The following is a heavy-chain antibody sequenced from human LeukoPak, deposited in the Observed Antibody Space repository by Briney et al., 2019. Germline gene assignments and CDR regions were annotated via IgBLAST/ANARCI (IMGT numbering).Heavy chain of an antibody. CDR3: AKLPSARMNWFDP. CDR1: GFTFSNSA. J-gene: IGHJ5*02. CDR2: ISGGGIT. Sequence: GGSLRLSCAASGFTFSNSAMSWVRQAPGKGLEWVSGISGGGITYYADSVKGRFTISTDNSKNTLFLQMNSLRAEDTAVYYCAKLPSARMNWFDPWGQGTLVTVSS. V-gene: IGHV3-23*01.